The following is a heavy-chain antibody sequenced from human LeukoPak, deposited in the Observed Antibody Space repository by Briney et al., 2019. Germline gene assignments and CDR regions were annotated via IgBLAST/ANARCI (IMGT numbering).Heavy chain of an antibody. D-gene: IGHD3-22*01. CDR3: AKEGHYYDSSGVENYFDY. CDR1: GFTFSSYG. J-gene: IGHJ4*02. V-gene: IGHV3-30*18. Sequence: GRSLRLSCAASGFTFSSYGMHWVRQAPGKGLEWVAVISYDGSNKYYADSVKGRFTISRDNSKNTLYLQMNSLRAEDTAVYYCAKEGHYYDSSGVENYFDYWGQGTLVTVSS. CDR2: ISYDGSNK.